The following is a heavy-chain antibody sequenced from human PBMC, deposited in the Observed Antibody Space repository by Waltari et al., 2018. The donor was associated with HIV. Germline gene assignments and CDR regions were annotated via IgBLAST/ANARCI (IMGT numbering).Heavy chain of an antibody. D-gene: IGHD1-1*01. CDR1: GFNLTNAW. CDR2: IKSKSDGGTT. Sequence: EVQLVESGGGLVKPGGSLRLSCAAPGFNLTNAWMSWVRQAPGKGLEWVGRIKSKSDGGTTDYAAPVKGRFTISRDDSKDTLYLQVNSLKTDDTAVYYCATAGSTGTTRGYWGQGTLVTVSS. V-gene: IGHV3-15*01. J-gene: IGHJ4*02. CDR3: ATAGSTGTTRGY.